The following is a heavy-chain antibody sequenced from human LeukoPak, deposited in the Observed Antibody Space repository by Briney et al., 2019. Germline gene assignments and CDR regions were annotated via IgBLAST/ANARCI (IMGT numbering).Heavy chain of an antibody. CDR1: GYTFTSYG. D-gene: IGHD6-13*01. CDR2: ISAYNGNT. J-gene: IGHJ6*04. CDR3: ARRGRAAAVLGYYYGMDV. V-gene: IGHV1-18*04. Sequence: ASVKVSCKASGYTFTSYGISWVRQAPGQGLEWMGWISAYNGNTNYAQKFQGRVTITADESTSTAYMELSSLRSEDTAVYYCARRGRAAAVLGYYYGMDVWGKGTTVTVSS.